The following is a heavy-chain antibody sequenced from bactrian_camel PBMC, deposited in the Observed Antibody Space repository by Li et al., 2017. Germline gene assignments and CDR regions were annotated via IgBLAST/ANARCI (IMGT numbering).Heavy chain of an antibody. CDR2: IWTGGGTT. D-gene: IGHD3*01. CDR3: AADIAPKDGGVWYGDYTN. Sequence: QVQLVESGGGSVQAGGSLRLSCVASGAIDNRFCLGWFRQAPGKEREGVAAIWTGGGTTYYADSVKGRFTISQDNSKNTLYLQMNSLKPEDTGMYYCAADIAPKDGGVWYGDYTNWGQGTQVTVS. CDR1: GAIDNRFC. J-gene: IGHJ4*01. V-gene: IGHV3S1*01.